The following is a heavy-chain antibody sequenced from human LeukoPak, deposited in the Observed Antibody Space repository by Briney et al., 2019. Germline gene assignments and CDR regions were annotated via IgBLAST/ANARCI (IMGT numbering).Heavy chain of an antibody. V-gene: IGHV1-18*01. J-gene: IGHJ4*02. D-gene: IGHD2-2*01. Sequence: GASLKVSCMRSVYTFIHYVLRWVRQAPGHGLEWVGQINPFDGKTKYGQTLQGRVTMTTDTSTRAAYLELRSLTSDDTAIYYCARVTASSITSWSLLYWGQGSLVTVSS. CDR3: ARVTASSITSWSLLY. CDR2: INPFDGKT. CDR1: VYTFIHYV.